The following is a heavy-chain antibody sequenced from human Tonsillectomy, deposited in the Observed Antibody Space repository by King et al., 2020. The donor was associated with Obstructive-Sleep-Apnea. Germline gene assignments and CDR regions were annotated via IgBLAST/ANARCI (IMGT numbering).Heavy chain of an antibody. J-gene: IGHJ2*01. CDR2: IYPGDSDT. V-gene: IGHV5-51*01. CDR1: GYSFTTYW. Sequence: QLVQSGAEVKKPGESLKISCKVSGYSFTTYWIGWVRQMPGKGLEWMGIIYPGDSDTRYSPSFQGQVTISADNAISTAYLQWSSLKASDNAIYYCARRKWAWFFDIWGRGTLVTVSS. D-gene: IGHD2-8*01. CDR3: ARRKWAWFFDI.